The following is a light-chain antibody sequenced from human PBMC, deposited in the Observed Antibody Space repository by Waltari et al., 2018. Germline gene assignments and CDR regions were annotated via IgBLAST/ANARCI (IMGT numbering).Light chain of an antibody. Sequence: EIVMTQSPATLSVSTGTTATLSCRAGQRLSTKLARYQQRPGQAPRVLIYGASTRATGIPGRFSGSRSGTEFTLNNSSLQSEDLALYYCQQYKNWRLYTFGHGTKLEMK. CDR2: GAS. CDR1: QRLSTK. J-gene: IGKJ2*01. V-gene: IGKV3-15*01. CDR3: QQYKNWRLYT.